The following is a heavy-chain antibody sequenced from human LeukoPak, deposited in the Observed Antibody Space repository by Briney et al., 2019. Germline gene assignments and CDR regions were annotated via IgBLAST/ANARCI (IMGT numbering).Heavy chain of an antibody. V-gene: IGHV4-39*01. J-gene: IGHJ5*02. CDR1: GGSISSSSFY. CDR2: LYYSGNT. CDR3: ARSSYSSGWTS. D-gene: IGHD6-19*01. Sequence: SETLSLTCTVSGGSISSSSFYWGWIRQPPGKGLEWIGSLYYSGNTYYNPSLKSRVTISVDTSKNQFSLKLSSVTAADTAVYYCARSSYSSGWTSWGQGTLVTVSS.